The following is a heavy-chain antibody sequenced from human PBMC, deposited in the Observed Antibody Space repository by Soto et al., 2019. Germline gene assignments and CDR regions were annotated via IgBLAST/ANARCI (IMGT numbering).Heavy chain of an antibody. CDR2: ISYDGSNK. D-gene: IGHD6-19*01. V-gene: IGHV3-30*18. CDR3: AKSQYSSGVGIFDY. Sequence: QVQLVESGGGVVQPGRSLRLSCAASGFTFSSYGMHWVRQAPGKGLEWVAVISYDGSNKYYADSVKGRFTIYRDNSKNTLYLQMNSLRAEDTVVYYCAKSQYSSGVGIFDYWGQGTLVTVSS. J-gene: IGHJ4*02. CDR1: GFTFSSYG.